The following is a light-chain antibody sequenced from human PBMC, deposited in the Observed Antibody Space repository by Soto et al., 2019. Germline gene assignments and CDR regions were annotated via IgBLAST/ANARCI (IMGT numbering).Light chain of an antibody. J-gene: IGLJ2*01. Sequence: QPVLTQPPSASGTPQQRVTISCSGSSSNIGSNTVNWYQQLPGTAPKLLIYSNNQRTSGVPDRFSGSKSGTSASLAISGLQSEDEADYYCAAWDDSLKGVVFGGGTKLTVL. CDR3: AAWDDSLKGVV. V-gene: IGLV1-44*01. CDR1: SSNIGSNT. CDR2: SNN.